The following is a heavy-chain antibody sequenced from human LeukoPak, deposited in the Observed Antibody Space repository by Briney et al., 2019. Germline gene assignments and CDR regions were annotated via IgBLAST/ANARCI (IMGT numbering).Heavy chain of an antibody. J-gene: IGHJ4*02. Sequence: GGSLTLFCAASGHIFTNYGMHWLRQAPGKGLEWVAVTWYDGSNKYYADSVKGRFAISRDNSKNTLYLQMNSLRAEDTAVYYCARDPPSAYTSPWFYFDYWGQGTLVTVSS. CDR1: GHIFTNYG. CDR2: TWYDGSNK. V-gene: IGHV3-33*01. D-gene: IGHD6-6*01. CDR3: ARDPPSAYTSPWFYFDY.